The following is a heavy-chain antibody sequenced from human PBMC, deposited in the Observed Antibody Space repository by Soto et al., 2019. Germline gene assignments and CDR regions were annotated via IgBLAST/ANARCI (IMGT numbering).Heavy chain of an antibody. Sequence: QVQLQESGPGLVKPSGTLSLTCAVSGGSISSSNWWSWVRQPPGKGLEWIGEIYHSGSTNYNPSLKGRVTISVDKSKTQFSLRLRAVTAADTAVYYCARSRPADVGGSYRPYGRDVWGQGSTVAVSS. CDR1: GGSISSSNW. CDR2: IYHSGST. V-gene: IGHV4-4*02. J-gene: IGHJ6*02. D-gene: IGHD3-16*02. CDR3: ARSRPADVGGSYRPYGRDV.